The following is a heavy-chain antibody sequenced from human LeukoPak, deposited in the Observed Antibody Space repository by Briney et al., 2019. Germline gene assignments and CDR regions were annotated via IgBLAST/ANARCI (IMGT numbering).Heavy chain of an antibody. CDR3: ARTGYSDFSLDY. Sequence: SETLSLTCAVSGGSISSGGYSWSWIRQPPGKGLEWIGYIYHSGTTYYNPSLKSRVTISVDTSKNQFSLKLSSVTAADTAVYYCARTGYSDFSLDYWGQGALVTVSS. J-gene: IGHJ4*02. CDR2: IYHSGTT. D-gene: IGHD5-12*01. V-gene: IGHV4-30-2*05. CDR1: GGSISSGGYS.